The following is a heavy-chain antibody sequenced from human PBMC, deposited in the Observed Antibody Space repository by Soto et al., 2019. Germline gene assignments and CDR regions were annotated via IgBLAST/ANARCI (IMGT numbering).Heavy chain of an antibody. CDR2: IYHSGST. Sequence: SETLSLTCAVSGGSISSGGYSWSWIRQPPGKGLEWIGYIYHSGSTYYNPSLKSRVTISVDRSKNQFSLKLSSVTAADTAVYYCARGASATQGFFDYWGQGTLVTVSS. V-gene: IGHV4-30-2*01. CDR1: GGSISSGGYS. J-gene: IGHJ4*02. CDR3: ARGASATQGFFDY. D-gene: IGHD3-16*01.